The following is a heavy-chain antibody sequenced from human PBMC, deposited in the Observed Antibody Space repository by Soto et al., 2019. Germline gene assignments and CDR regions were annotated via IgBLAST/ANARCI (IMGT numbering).Heavy chain of an antibody. D-gene: IGHD2-2*01. V-gene: IGHV1-69*13. J-gene: IGHJ5*02. CDR3: ARDHCSITCYAGMNWFDP. CDR2: IIPIFGTA. CDR1: GGTFSSYA. Sequence: ASVKVSCKASGGTFSSYAISWVRQAPGQGLEWMGGIIPIFGTANYAQKFQGRVTITADESTSTAYMELSSLRSEDTAVYYCARDHCSITCYAGMNWFDPSGQGTLLTV.